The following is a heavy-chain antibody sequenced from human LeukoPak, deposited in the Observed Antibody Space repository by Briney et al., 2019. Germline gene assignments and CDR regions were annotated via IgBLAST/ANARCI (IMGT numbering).Heavy chain of an antibody. CDR2: ISGSGGST. CDR1: GFTFSSYA. Sequence: GGSLRLACAASGFTFSSYAMSWVRQAPGKGLEWVSAISGSGGSTYYADSVKGRFTISRDNSKNTLYLQMNSLRAEDTAVYYCAKDQGSSGSRGWFDPWGQGTLVTVSS. J-gene: IGHJ5*02. D-gene: IGHD6-19*01. V-gene: IGHV3-23*01. CDR3: AKDQGSSGSRGWFDP.